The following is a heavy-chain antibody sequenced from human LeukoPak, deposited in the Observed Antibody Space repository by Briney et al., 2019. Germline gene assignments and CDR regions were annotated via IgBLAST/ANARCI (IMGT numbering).Heavy chain of an antibody. CDR1: GESFSAYF. Sequence: PSETLSLTCAVHGESFSAYFWSWIRQVPGKGLGWIGEIDHRGSSNYNPPLKSRATISVDTSKNHFSLSLTSVTAADTAVYYCATRSSTLAAARCFDDWGQGTVVTVSS. J-gene: IGHJ4*03. V-gene: IGHV4-34*01. CDR2: IDHRGSS. CDR3: ATRSSTLAAARCFDD. D-gene: IGHD6-6*01.